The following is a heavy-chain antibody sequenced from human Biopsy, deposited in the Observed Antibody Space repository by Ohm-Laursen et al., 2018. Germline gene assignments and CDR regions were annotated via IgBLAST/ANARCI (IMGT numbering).Heavy chain of an antibody. Sequence: SSVKVSCKASGYTFTSYHVRWVRQAPGQGLEWMGWINAKTGDTNYAQKFQGRVTMTRDTSISTAYVVLSSLRSDDTAVYYCTRGGYYYDSLAYYYWFDPWGQGTLVTVSS. CDR1: GYTFTSYH. CDR2: INAKTGDT. CDR3: TRGGYYYDSLAYYYWFDP. J-gene: IGHJ5*02. V-gene: IGHV1-2*02. D-gene: IGHD3-22*01.